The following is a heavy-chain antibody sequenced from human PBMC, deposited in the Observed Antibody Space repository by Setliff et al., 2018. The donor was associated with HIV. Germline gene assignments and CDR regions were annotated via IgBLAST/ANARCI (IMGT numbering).Heavy chain of an antibody. J-gene: IGHJ3*02. CDR1: GFTFDRFW. CDR2: ISWNSGSI. CDR3: AKGSPLVGAPPTDI. D-gene: IGHD1-26*01. V-gene: IGHV3-9*01. Sequence: GGSLRLSCAASGFTFDRFWMHWVRQAPGKGLVWVSGISWNSGSIDYADSVKGRFTISRDNAKNSLYLQMNSLRANDTALYYCAKGSPLVGAPPTDIWGQGTMVTVSS.